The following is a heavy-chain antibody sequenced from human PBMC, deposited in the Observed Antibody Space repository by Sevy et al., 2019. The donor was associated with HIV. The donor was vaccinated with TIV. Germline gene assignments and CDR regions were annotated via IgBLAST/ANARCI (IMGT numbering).Heavy chain of an antibody. Sequence: GGSLRLSCAASGFPFNDHAMHWVRQVPGKGLEWVSGVSWNSRNIGYADSVKGRFTISRDNANHFLYLEMNSLRPEDTAFYYGAKEFNRCCDGINCYPYYYSFYGLDVWGQGTTVTVSS. CDR3: AKEFNRCCDGINCYPYYYSFYGLDV. J-gene: IGHJ6*02. CDR1: GFPFNDHA. D-gene: IGHD2-15*01. V-gene: IGHV3-9*01. CDR2: VSWNSRNI.